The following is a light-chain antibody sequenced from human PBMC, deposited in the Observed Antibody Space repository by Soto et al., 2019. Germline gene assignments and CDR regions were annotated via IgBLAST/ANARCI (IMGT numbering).Light chain of an antibody. CDR3: HQYKNWPWT. CDR2: GAS. Sequence: EIVMPQSPASLSVSPGERVSLSCTASQSVSRYLAWYQQIPGQAPRLLIHGASTGAIGVTDRFSGSGSGTEFTLTISSLQSEDYAIYYCHQYKNWPWTFGQGTKVEI. J-gene: IGKJ1*01. V-gene: IGKV3-15*01. CDR1: QSVSRY.